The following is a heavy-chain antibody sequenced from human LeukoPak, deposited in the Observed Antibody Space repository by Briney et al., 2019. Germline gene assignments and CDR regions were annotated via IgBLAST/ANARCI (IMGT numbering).Heavy chain of an antibody. D-gene: IGHD6-19*01. Sequence: GESLKISCKTSGYSFTSYWIGWVRQMPGKGLEWMGIIYPGDSDTRYSPSFQGQVTISADRSIRTAYLQWSSLKASDTAMYYCAGAIAVADTSDTFDIWGQGTMVTVSS. CDR2: IYPGDSDT. CDR3: AGAIAVADTSDTFDI. V-gene: IGHV5-51*01. J-gene: IGHJ3*02. CDR1: GYSFTSYW.